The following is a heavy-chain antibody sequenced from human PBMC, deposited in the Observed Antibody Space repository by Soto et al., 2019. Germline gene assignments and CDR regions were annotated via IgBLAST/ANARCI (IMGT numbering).Heavy chain of an antibody. D-gene: IGHD5-18*01. V-gene: IGHV3-23*01. CDR3: ATYTAMVNFFDY. CDR1: GFTFSSYA. J-gene: IGHJ4*02. CDR2: ISGSGGST. Sequence: GGSLRLSCAASGFTFSSYAMSWVRQAPGKGLGWVSAISGSGGSTYYADSVKGRFTISRDNSKNTLYLQMNSLRAEDTAVYYCATYTAMVNFFDYWGQGTLVTVSS.